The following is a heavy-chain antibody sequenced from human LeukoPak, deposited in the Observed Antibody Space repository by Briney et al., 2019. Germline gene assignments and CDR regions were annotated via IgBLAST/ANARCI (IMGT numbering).Heavy chain of an antibody. Sequence: PSETLSLTCSVSGGPISSHYWSWIRQPPGKGLEWIGYIFYSGSTDYNPSLKSRVTISLDTSKNQFSLKLTSVTAADTAVYYCARTYYFGSGSYHFDYWGQGTLVTVSS. V-gene: IGHV4-59*08. J-gene: IGHJ4*02. CDR3: ARTYYFGSGSYHFDY. CDR1: GGPISSHY. CDR2: IFYSGST. D-gene: IGHD3-10*01.